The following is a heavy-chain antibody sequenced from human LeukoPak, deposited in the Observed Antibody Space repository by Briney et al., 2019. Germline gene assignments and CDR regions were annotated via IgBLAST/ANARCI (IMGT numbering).Heavy chain of an antibody. J-gene: IGHJ4*02. CDR2: INSDGSST. CDR1: GFTFSSYW. D-gene: IGHD4-17*01. CDR3: ARNADYGDSNPFDY. V-gene: IGHV3-74*01. Sequence: GGSLRLSCAASGFTFSSYWMHWVRQAPGKGLVWVSRINSDGSSTNYADSVKGRFTISRDNAKNTLYLQMSSLRAEDTAVYYCARNADYGDSNPFDYWGQGTLVTVSS.